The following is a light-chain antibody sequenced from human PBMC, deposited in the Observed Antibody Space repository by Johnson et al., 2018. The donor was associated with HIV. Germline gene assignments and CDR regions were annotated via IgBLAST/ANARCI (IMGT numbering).Light chain of an antibody. CDR2: DNN. V-gene: IGLV1-51*01. Sequence: QSVLTQPPSVSAAPGQKVTVSCSGSTSNIGNNYVSWYQQLPGTAPKLLIYDNNKRPSGIPDRFSGSKSDTSATLGITGLQTGDEVDYYCGTWDNSLLSYVFGTATTVTVL. J-gene: IGLJ1*01. CDR3: GTWDNSLLSYV. CDR1: TSNIGNNY.